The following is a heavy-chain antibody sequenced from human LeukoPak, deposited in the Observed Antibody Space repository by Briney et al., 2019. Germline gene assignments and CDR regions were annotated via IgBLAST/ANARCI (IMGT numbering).Heavy chain of an antibody. D-gene: IGHD5-24*01. Sequence: GGSLRLSCTASGFTFRTYAVNWVRQAPGKGLEWLSGISGSGNSTYYADSVKGRFIISRDNSKNMVYLQMNSLTVEDTATYYCAKRTMSAFDSWGQGTLLIVSS. CDR1: GFTFRTYA. J-gene: IGHJ4*02. CDR2: ISGSGNST. CDR3: AKRTMSAFDS. V-gene: IGHV3-23*01.